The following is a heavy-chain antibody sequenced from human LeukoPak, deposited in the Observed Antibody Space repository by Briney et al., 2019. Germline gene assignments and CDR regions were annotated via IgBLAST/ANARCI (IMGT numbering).Heavy chain of an antibody. CDR1: GGSFSGYY. CDR2: INHSGST. CDR3: ARRYGAMIVVVIRRGAFDI. Sequence: SETLPLTCAVYGGSFSGYYWSWIRQPPGKGLEWIGEINHSGSTNYNPSLKSRVTISVDTSKNQFSLKLSSVTAADTAVYYCARRYGAMIVVVIRRGAFDIWGQGTMVTVSS. J-gene: IGHJ3*02. D-gene: IGHD3-22*01. V-gene: IGHV4-34*01.